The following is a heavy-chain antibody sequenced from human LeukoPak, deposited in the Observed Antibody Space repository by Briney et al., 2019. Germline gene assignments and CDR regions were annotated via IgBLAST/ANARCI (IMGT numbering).Heavy chain of an antibody. CDR2: ISWNSGSI. J-gene: IGHJ6*03. V-gene: IGHV3-9*01. CDR3: AKGVAAGYYYYMDV. D-gene: IGHD6-13*01. Sequence: PGRSLRLSCAASGFTFDDYAMHWVRQAPGKGLEWVSGISWNSGSIGYADSAKGRFTISRDNAKNSLYLQMNSLRAEDTALYYCAKGVAAGYYYYMDVWGKGTTVTVSS. CDR1: GFTFDDYA.